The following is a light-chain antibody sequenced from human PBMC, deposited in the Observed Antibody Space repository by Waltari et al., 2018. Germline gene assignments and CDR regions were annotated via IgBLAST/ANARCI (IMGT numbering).Light chain of an antibody. J-gene: IGLJ7*01. CDR2: ENT. V-gene: IGLV1-51*02. Sequence: QSVLTHPPSVFAAPGQRVTISCPGGSSNLGKNSLSRYRQFPGTAPKLLIYENTERPSGIPGRCSGSKSGTSATLDITGLQAGDEADYYCGTWDSSLSGAVFGGGTHLTVL. CDR3: GTWDSSLSGAV. CDR1: SSNLGKNS.